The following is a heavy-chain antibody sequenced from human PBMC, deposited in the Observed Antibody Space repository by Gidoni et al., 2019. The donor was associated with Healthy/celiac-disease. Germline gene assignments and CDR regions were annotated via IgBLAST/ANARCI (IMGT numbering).Heavy chain of an antibody. D-gene: IGHD3-22*01. CDR1: GFTFSSYS. V-gene: IGHV3-21*01. Sequence: EVQLVESGGALVKPGGSLRLSCAASGFTFSSYSMNWVRQAPGKGLEWVSSISSSSSYIYYADSLKSRFTISRDNAKNSLYLQMNSLRAEDTAVYYCARGIYDSSGYYYDYYGMDVWGQGTTVTVSS. J-gene: IGHJ6*02. CDR3: ARGIYDSSGYYYDYYGMDV. CDR2: ISSSSSYI.